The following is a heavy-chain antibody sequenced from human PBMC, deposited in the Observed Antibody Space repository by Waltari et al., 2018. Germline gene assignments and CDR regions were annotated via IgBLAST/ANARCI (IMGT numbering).Heavy chain of an antibody. J-gene: IGHJ5*02. Sequence: QVQLQQWGAGLLKPSETLSLTCAVYGGSFSGYYWSWIRQPPGKGLEWIGEINHSGSTNYTPSLKSRVTISVDTSKNQFSLKLSSVTAADTAVYYCARDYVWGSYRLNWFDPWGQGTLVTVSS. V-gene: IGHV4-34*01. D-gene: IGHD3-16*02. CDR1: GGSFSGYY. CDR3: ARDYVWGSYRLNWFDP. CDR2: INHSGST.